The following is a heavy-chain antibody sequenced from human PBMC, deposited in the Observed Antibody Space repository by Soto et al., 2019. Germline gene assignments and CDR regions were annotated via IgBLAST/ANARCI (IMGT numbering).Heavy chain of an antibody. CDR1: GGSFSGYS. Sequence: PSPTLSLTGAVYGGSFSGYSWSWIRQPPGNGLEWIGEIFHGGSTNYSPSLKSRVTISVDTSKNKFSLELSSVTAADTAVYYCARPHYDSNTFYYFFDYWGQGTLVTVSS. V-gene: IGHV4-34*12. CDR3: ARPHYDSNTFYYFFDY. D-gene: IGHD3-22*01. J-gene: IGHJ4*02. CDR2: IFHGGST.